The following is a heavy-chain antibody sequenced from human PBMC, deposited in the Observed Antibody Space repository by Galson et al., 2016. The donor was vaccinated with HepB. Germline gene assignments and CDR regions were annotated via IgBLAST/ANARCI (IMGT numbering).Heavy chain of an antibody. J-gene: IGHJ5*01. V-gene: IGHV3-11*03. CDR3: ARLSPAYGQNWFDS. CDR2: ISIGSGFT. CDR1: GFTFSDYY. Sequence: SLRLSCAASGFTFSDYYMTWIRQAPGKGLEWVSYISIGSGFTNYADSVKGRFTISRDNAKNSLYLEMNSLRVEDTAVYYCARLSPAYGQNWFDSWGQGTLVTVSS. D-gene: IGHD2-21*01.